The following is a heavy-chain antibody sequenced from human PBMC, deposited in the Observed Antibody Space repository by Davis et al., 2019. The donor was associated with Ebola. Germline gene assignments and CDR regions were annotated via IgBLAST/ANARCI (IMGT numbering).Heavy chain of an antibody. D-gene: IGHD6-13*01. CDR3: AKSRAAGPRGGNWFDP. CDR2: ISDDGNRN. CDR1: GFTFSSYG. J-gene: IGHJ5*02. V-gene: IGHV3-30*18. Sequence: GESLKISCAASGFTFSSYGMHWVRQAPGKGLEWVALISDDGNRNHYADSVKGRFTISRDNSKNTLYLQMSSLRPEDTAMYYCAKSRAAGPRGGNWFDPWGQGTLVTVSS.